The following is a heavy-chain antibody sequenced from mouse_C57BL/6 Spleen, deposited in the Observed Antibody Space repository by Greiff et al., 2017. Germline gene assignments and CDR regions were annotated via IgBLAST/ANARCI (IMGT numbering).Heavy chain of an antibody. Sequence: QVQLQQSGAELVKPGASVKLSCKASGYTFTSYWMHWVQQRPGQGLEWIGMIHPNSGSTNYNEKVKSKATLTVDKSSSTAYLQLSSLTSEDAAVYCCACDYYGSSYRYFDVWGTGTTVTVSS. V-gene: IGHV1-64*01. CDR3: ACDYYGSSYRYFDV. J-gene: IGHJ1*03. CDR1: GYTFTSYW. D-gene: IGHD1-1*01. CDR2: IHPNSGST.